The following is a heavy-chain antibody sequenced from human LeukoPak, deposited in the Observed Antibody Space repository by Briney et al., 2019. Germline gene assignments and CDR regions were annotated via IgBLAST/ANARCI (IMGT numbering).Heavy chain of an antibody. Sequence: GGSLRLSCAASGFTFSIYAMSWVRQAPGKGLEWVSAISGSGGSTYYADSVKGRFTISRDNSKNTLYLQMNSLRAEDTAVYYCANHGRHYYDSSGPVFDYWGQGTLVTVSS. J-gene: IGHJ4*02. V-gene: IGHV3-23*01. CDR3: ANHGRHYYDSSGPVFDY. D-gene: IGHD3-22*01. CDR2: ISGSGGST. CDR1: GFTFSIYA.